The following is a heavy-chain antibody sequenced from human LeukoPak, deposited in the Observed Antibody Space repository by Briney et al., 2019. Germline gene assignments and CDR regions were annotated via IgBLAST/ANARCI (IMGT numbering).Heavy chain of an antibody. J-gene: IGHJ4*02. Sequence: SETLSLTCTVSGGSISSGSYFWGWIRQPPGKGLEWIGTFYSSGTTYDNPSLKSRVTISVDTSKNQFSLKLTSVTAADTAVYYCAREATCGLDCYSFDYWGQGTLVTVSS. CDR1: GGSISSGSYF. V-gene: IGHV4-39*02. CDR2: FYSSGTT. D-gene: IGHD2-21*02. CDR3: AREATCGLDCYSFDY.